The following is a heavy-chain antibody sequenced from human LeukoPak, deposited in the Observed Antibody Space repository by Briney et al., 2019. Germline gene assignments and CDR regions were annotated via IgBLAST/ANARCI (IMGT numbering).Heavy chain of an antibody. CDR2: ITSGSLYT. D-gene: IGHD4-17*01. Sequence: GGSLRLSCAASGFTFSASYMSWIRQAPGKGLEWVSYITSGSLYTNYADSVKGRFTISRDNAKNSLYLQMNSLRAEDTAVYYCARGMYDYGDSLVTSYFDFWGQGALVTVSS. CDR3: ARGMYDYGDSLVTSYFDF. J-gene: IGHJ4*02. CDR1: GFTFSASY. V-gene: IGHV3-11*06.